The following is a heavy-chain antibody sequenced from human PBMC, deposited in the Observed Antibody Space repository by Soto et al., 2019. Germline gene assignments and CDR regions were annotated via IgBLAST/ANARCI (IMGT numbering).Heavy chain of an antibody. CDR3: ARHSLALRKNNRLDP. CDR1: GDSIISSDFY. D-gene: IGHD3-3*02. J-gene: IGHJ5*02. Sequence: SETLSLTCTVSGDSIISSDFYWGWVRQPPGKGLEWIGSIFYLGSSYYNPSLKSRVTMSVDTSKNQFSLRLRSVTAADTASYFCARHSLALRKNNRLDPWGQGIMVTVSS. CDR2: IFYLGSS. V-gene: IGHV4-39*01.